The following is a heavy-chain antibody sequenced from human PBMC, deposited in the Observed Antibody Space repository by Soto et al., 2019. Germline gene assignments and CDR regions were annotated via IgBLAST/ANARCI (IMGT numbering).Heavy chain of an antibody. CDR1: GFTFSNYA. V-gene: IGHV3-23*01. Sequence: GVLRLSCAVSGFTFSNYAMAWVRQAPGKGLEYVSSITGNGVSTYYAHSVKGRFTISRDNSKNTLYVQMNSLTAEDTAIYYCAEGGASNTCIPTGFDPWGRGTLVTVSS. J-gene: IGHJ5*02. D-gene: IGHD2-15*01. CDR2: ITGNGVST. CDR3: AEGGASNTCIPTGFDP.